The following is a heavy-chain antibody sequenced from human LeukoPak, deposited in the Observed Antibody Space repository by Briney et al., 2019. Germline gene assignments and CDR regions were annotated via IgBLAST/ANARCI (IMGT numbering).Heavy chain of an antibody. J-gene: IGHJ2*01. D-gene: IGHD6-19*01. CDR1: GGSFSGYY. V-gene: IGHV4-59*08. Sequence: SETLSLTCAVYGGSFSGYYWSWIRQPPGKGLEWIGYIYYSGSTNYNPSLKSRVTISVDTSKNQFSLKLSSVTAADTAVYYCARREAVAGWDWYFDLWGRGTLVTVSS. CDR3: ARREAVAGWDWYFDL. CDR2: IYYSGST.